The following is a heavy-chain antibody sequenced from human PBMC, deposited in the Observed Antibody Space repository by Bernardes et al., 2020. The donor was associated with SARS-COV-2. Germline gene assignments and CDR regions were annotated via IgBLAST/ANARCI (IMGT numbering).Heavy chain of an antibody. Sequence: GSLRLSCAASGFTFSGSAMHWVRQASGKGLEWVGRIRSKANSYATAYAASVKGRFTISRDDSKNTAYLQMNSLKTEDTAVYYCTSVVVTAIWFHGMDVWGQGTTVTVSS. V-gene: IGHV3-73*01. J-gene: IGHJ6*02. CDR2: IRSKANSYAT. D-gene: IGHD2-21*02. CDR3: TSVVVTAIWFHGMDV. CDR1: GFTFSGSA.